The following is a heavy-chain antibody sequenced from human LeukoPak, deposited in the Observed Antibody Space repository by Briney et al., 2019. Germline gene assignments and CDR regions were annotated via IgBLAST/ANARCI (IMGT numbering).Heavy chain of an antibody. J-gene: IGHJ4*02. CDR1: GGSISSGSYY. Sequence: SQTLSLTCTVSGGSISSGSYYWSWIRQPAGKGLEWIGRIYTSGSTNYNPSLKSRVTISVDTSKNQFSLKLSSVTAADTAVYYCARADCTSGVCYTSDYWGQGTLVTVSS. CDR2: IYTSGST. CDR3: ARADCTSGVCYTSDY. D-gene: IGHD2-8*01. V-gene: IGHV4-61*02.